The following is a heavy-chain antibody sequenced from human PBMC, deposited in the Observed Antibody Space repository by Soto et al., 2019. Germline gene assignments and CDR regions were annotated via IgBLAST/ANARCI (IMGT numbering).Heavy chain of an antibody. D-gene: IGHD6-19*01. Sequence: ASVKVSCKASGYTFTSYYMHWVRQAPGQGLEWMGIINPSGGSTSYAQKFQGRVTMTRDTSTSTVYMELSSLRSEDTAVYYCARDPPYSSGWYAGFAPWGQGTLVTVSS. CDR1: GYTFTSYY. V-gene: IGHV1-46*01. CDR3: ARDPPYSSGWYAGFAP. CDR2: INPSGGST. J-gene: IGHJ5*02.